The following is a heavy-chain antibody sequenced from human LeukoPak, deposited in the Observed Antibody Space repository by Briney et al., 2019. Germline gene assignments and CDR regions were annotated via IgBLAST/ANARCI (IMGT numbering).Heavy chain of an antibody. D-gene: IGHD7-27*01. V-gene: IGHV3-64D*06. Sequence: GGSLRLSCSASGFTFISYAMHWVRQAPGKGLEYVSAISSNGGATYYADSVKGRFTISRDNFKNTLYLQMSSLRAEDTAVYYCVKSPGRGEDYWGQGTLVTVSS. CDR2: ISSNGGAT. CDR3: VKSPGRGEDY. CDR1: GFTFISYA. J-gene: IGHJ4*02.